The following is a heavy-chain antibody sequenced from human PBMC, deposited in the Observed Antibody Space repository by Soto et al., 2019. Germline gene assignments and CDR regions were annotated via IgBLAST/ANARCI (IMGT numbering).Heavy chain of an antibody. CDR1: GYTFTSYD. CDR2: MNPNSGNT. Sequence: ASVKVSCKASGYTFTSYDINWVRQATGQGLEWMGWMNPNSGNTGYAQKFQGRVTMTRNTSISTAYMELSSLRSEDTAVYYCARKGGQYNWFDPWGQGTLVTVSS. D-gene: IGHD2-15*01. J-gene: IGHJ5*02. CDR3: ARKGGQYNWFDP. V-gene: IGHV1-8*01.